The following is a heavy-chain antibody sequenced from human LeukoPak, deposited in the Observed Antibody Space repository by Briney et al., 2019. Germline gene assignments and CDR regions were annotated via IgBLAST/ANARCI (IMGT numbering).Heavy chain of an antibody. CDR1: GFTFSSYW. CDR3: ARGNVRGYSYGFDN. CDR2: INSDGSST. Sequence: PGGSLRLSCAASGFTFSSYWMHWVRQAPGKGLVWVSRINSDGSSTSYADSVKGRFTISRDNAKNTLYLQMNSLRAEDTALYYCARGNVRGYSYGFDNWGQGTLVTVSS. J-gene: IGHJ4*02. V-gene: IGHV3-74*01. D-gene: IGHD5-18*01.